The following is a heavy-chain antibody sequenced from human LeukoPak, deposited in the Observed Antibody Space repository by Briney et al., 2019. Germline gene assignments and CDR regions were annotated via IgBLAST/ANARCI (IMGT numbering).Heavy chain of an antibody. Sequence: PGGSLRLSSAASGFTFRDYWMNWVRHAPGKGLEWVANIKQDGSAKYYVDSVKRRFTISRDNAKNSLYLQMNSLGAEDTAGYYCARTIREQWLTIDYWGQGTLVTFSS. CDR3: ARTIREQWLTIDY. CDR2: IKQDGSAK. D-gene: IGHD6-19*01. CDR1: GFTFRDYW. V-gene: IGHV3-7*04. J-gene: IGHJ4*02.